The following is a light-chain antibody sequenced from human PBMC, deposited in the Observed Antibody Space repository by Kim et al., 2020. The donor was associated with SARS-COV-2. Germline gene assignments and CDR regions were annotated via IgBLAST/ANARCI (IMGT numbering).Light chain of an antibody. CDR2: GAS. CDR3: QQHNNWPYT. CDR1: QDVSTK. Sequence: EVVLTQSPATLSVSPGERVTLSCRASQDVSTKLIWYQQKRGQAPRLLIFGASTRATGIPARFSGSGSGTEFTLTISSLQSEDSAVYYCQQHNNWPYTFGQGTKLEI. J-gene: IGKJ2*01. V-gene: IGKV3-15*01.